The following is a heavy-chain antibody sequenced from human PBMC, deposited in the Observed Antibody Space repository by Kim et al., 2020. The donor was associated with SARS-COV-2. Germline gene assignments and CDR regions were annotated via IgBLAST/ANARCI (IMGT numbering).Heavy chain of an antibody. CDR3: ARVSQRIEHIVVVIASRSDAFDV. CDR1: GGSFSGYY. Sequence: SETLSLTCAVYGGSFSGYYWSWIRQPPGKGLEWIGEINHSGSTNYNPSLKSRVPISVDTSKNQFSLKLSSVTAADTAVYYCARVSQRIEHIVVVIASRSDAFDVWGQGTMVTVSS. J-gene: IGHJ3*01. CDR2: INHSGST. D-gene: IGHD2-21*01. V-gene: IGHV4-34*01.